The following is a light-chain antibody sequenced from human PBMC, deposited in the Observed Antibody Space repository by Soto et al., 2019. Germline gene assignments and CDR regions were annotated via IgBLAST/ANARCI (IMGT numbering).Light chain of an antibody. J-gene: IGKJ4*01. Sequence: DIPMTQSPSSLSASVGDRVTITCRASQSISNYLNWYQQKPGKAPKPLIYGTSSLQSGVPSRFSGSGSGTDFTLTISSLQPEDFATYYCQQNFSPFVTFGAGTKVEV. V-gene: IGKV1-39*01. CDR3: QQNFSPFVT. CDR1: QSISNY. CDR2: GTS.